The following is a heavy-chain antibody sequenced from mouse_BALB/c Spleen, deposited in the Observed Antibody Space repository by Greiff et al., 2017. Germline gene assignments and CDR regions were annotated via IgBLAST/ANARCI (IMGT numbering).Heavy chain of an antibody. CDR2: IDPANGNT. V-gene: IGHV14-3*02. CDR1: GFNIKDTY. Sequence: VQLQQSGAELVKPGASVKLSCTASGFNIKDTYMHWVKQRPEQGLEWIGRIDPANGNTKYDPKFQGKATITADTSSNTAYLQLSSLTSEDTAVYYCARVLGYAMDDWGQGTSVTVSS. CDR3: ARVLGYAMDD. J-gene: IGHJ4*01. D-gene: IGHD4-1*01.